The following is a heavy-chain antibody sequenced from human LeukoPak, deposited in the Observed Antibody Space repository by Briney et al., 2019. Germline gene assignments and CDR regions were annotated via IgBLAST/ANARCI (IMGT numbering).Heavy chain of an antibody. Sequence: GGSLRLSCAASGFTVSSNYMSWVRQAPGKGLEWVSVIYSGGSTYYADSVKGRFTISRDNSKNTLYLQMSSLRAEDTAVYYCAKESYCSGGTCFSDCWGQGTLVTVSS. J-gene: IGHJ4*02. CDR2: IYSGGST. D-gene: IGHD2-15*01. V-gene: IGHV3-66*01. CDR3: AKESYCSGGTCFSDC. CDR1: GFTVSSNY.